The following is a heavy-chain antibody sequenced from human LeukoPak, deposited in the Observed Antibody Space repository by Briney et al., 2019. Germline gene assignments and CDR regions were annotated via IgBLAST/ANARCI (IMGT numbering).Heavy chain of an antibody. Sequence: IXXXRXAPGXGXEWMGXXXPNSGGTNFAQKFQGRVTMTRDTSISTAYMELSRLRSDDTAVYYCSRTDGSGLYYYYSGMDFWGQGTTVTVSS. J-gene: IGHJ6*02. V-gene: IGHV1-2*02. D-gene: IGHD3-10*01. CDR2: XXPNSGGT. CDR3: SRTDGSGLYYYYSGMDF.